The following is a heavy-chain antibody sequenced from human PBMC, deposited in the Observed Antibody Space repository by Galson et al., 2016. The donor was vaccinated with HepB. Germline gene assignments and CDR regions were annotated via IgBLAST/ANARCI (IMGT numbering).Heavy chain of an antibody. CDR2: ISYGGSDK. D-gene: IGHD3-10*01. V-gene: IGHV3-30*14. CDR1: GFTFSSFA. J-gene: IGHJ4*02. CDR3: ARDTSYYGSETYLWFDF. Sequence: SLRLSCAASGFTFSSFAMHWVRQAPGKGLEWVTHISYGGSDKHYADSVKGRFTISRDNSKNTLYPQMNSLRAEDTAVYYCARDTSYYGSETYLWFDFWGQGTLVTVSP.